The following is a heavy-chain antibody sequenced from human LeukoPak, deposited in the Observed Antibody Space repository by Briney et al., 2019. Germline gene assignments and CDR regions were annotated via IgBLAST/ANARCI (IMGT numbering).Heavy chain of an antibody. CDR3: ARDCSSGTCLHY. Sequence: SETLSLTCTVSGYSISSGYYWAWMRQPPGKGLEWIGSINHSGSTYYNPSLKSRVTVSVDTSKNQVSLRLSSVTAADTAVYYCARDCSSGTCLHYWVQGTLVTVSS. CDR1: GYSISSGYY. D-gene: IGHD2-15*01. CDR2: INHSGST. V-gene: IGHV4-38-2*02. J-gene: IGHJ4*02.